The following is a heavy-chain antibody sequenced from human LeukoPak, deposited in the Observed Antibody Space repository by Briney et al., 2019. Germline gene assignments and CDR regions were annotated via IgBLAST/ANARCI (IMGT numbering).Heavy chain of an antibody. J-gene: IGHJ5*02. CDR1: GGSISGSSYY. CDR3: ATVKEGA. V-gene: IGHV4-39*01. CDR2: IYYSGST. Sequence: SETLYLTCTVSGGSISGSSYYWGWIRQPPGKGLEWIGSIYYSGSTHYNPSLKSRVTISVDTSNNQFSLKLSSVTAADTALYYCATVKEGAWGQGTLVTVSS. D-gene: IGHD3-16*01.